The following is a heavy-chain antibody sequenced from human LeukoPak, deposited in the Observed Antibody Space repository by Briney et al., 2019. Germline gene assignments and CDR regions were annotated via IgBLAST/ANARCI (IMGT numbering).Heavy chain of an antibody. CDR1: GGSISSSSYY. CDR2: VYRSGST. J-gene: IGHJ4*02. Sequence: ASETLSLTCTVSGGSISSSSYYWGWIRQPPGKGLEWIGSVYRSGSTYYNPSLKSRVTISVDTSKNQISLKVRSVTAADTAVYYCARENWVFDYWGQGILVTVSS. V-gene: IGHV4-39*07. CDR3: ARENWVFDY. D-gene: IGHD7-27*01.